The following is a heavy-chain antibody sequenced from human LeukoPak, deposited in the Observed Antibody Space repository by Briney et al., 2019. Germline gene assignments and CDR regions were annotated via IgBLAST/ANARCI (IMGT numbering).Heavy chain of an antibody. Sequence: SSETLSLTCTVSGYSISSGYYWGWIRQPPGKGLEWIGNIYYSGSTYYIPSLKSRVTISVDTSKNQFSLKLTSVTAADTAVYYCARDRQGVADYWGQGTLVTVSS. D-gene: IGHD3-10*01. CDR2: IYYSGST. CDR3: ARDRQGVADY. V-gene: IGHV4-38-2*02. J-gene: IGHJ4*02. CDR1: GYSISSGYY.